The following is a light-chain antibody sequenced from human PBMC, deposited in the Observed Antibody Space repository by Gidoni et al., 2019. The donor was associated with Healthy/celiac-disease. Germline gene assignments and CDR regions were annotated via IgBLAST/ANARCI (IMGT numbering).Light chain of an antibody. CDR3: RQSYSTPYT. CDR1: QSISSY. V-gene: IGKV1-39*01. Sequence: DIQMTQSPSSLSASVGDRVTLTCRASQSISSYLNWYQQKPGKAPTLLIYAASSLQSGVPSRCSGSGTGTDFTITISRLQPEDFATYYRRQSYSTPYTFGQGTKLEIK. J-gene: IGKJ2*01. CDR2: AAS.